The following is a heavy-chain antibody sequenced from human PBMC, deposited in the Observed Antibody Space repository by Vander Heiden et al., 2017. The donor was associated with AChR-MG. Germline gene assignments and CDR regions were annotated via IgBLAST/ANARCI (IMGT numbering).Heavy chain of an antibody. V-gene: IGHV1-46*03. CDR3: ARIFCSGGSCYGGVDY. D-gene: IGHD2-15*01. J-gene: IGHJ4*02. CDR1: GYTFTSYH. Sequence: QVQLVQSGAEVKKPGASVKVSCKASGYTFTSYHMHWVRQAPGEGLEWMGIINPSGGSTSYAQKFQGRVTMTRDTSTSTVYMELSSLRSEDTAVYYCARIFCSGGSCYGGVDYWGQGTLVTVS. CDR2: INPSGGST.